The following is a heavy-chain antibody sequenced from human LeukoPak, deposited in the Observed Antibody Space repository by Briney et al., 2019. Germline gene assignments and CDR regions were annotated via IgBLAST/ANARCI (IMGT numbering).Heavy chain of an antibody. D-gene: IGHD2-2*01. V-gene: IGHV3-23*01. CDR3: AKVPAAIDYYYYGMDV. J-gene: IGHJ6*02. CDR1: GFTFSSYS. Sequence: GGSLRLSCAASGFTFSSYSMNWVRQAPGKGLEWVSGISGNGIAAYYADSVKGRFTISRDNSKNTLYLQMNSLRAEDTAVYYCAKVPAAIDYYYYGMDVWGQGTTVTVSS. CDR2: ISGNGIAA.